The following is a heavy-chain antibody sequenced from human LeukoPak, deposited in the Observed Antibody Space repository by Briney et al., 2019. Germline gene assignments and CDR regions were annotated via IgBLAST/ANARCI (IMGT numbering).Heavy chain of an antibody. CDR2: MYYSGST. CDR1: GGSISSGDYY. J-gene: IGHJ5*02. Sequence: SETLSLTCTVSGGSISSGDYYWSWIRQPPGKGLEWIAYMYYSGSTYYNPSLKSRVTMSAYTSKNQLSLKLSSVTAADTAVYYCARPYYYDSRIDPWGQGILVTVSP. V-gene: IGHV4-30-4*01. D-gene: IGHD3-22*01. CDR3: ARPYYYDSRIDP.